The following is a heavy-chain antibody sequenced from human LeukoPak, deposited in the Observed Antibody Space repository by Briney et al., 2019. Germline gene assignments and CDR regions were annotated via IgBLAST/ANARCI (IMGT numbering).Heavy chain of an antibody. J-gene: IGHJ4*02. CDR3: ARDTTYYYDSSGYDANDY. D-gene: IGHD3-22*01. V-gene: IGHV1-69*13. CDR2: IIPIFGTA. CDR1: GGTFSSYA. Sequence: SVKVSCKASGGTFSSYAISWVRQAPGQGLEWMGGIIPIFGTANYAQKFQGRVTITADESTSTAYMELSSLRSKDTAVYYCARDTTYYYDSSGYDANDYWGQGTLVTVSS.